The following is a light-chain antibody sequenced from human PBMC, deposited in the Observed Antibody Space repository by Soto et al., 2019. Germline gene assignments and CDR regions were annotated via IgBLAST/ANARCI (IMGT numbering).Light chain of an antibody. Sequence: DTVLSLSPDTLSLCTEETATLQCGASQSVSSSHIAWYQQKPGQSPRLLIDVASSRASGIPDRFSGGGSGTDFTLTINSLEPEDFAVYYCQHFCSSLRTFGQGTKVDI. J-gene: IGKJ1*01. V-gene: IGKV3-20*01. CDR3: QHFCSSLRT. CDR1: QSVSSSH. CDR2: VAS.